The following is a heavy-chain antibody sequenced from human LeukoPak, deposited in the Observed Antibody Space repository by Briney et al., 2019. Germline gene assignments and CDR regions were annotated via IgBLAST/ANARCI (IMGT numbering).Heavy chain of an antibody. V-gene: IGHV1-69*02. CDR1: GGTFSSYT. Sequence: SVRVSCKASGGTFSSYTISWVRQAPGQGLEWMGRIIPILGIANYAQKFQGRVTITADKSTSTAYMELSSLRSEDTAVYYCARGGVYGGTLDYWGQGTLVTVSS. CDR3: ARGGVYGGTLDY. D-gene: IGHD4-23*01. J-gene: IGHJ4*02. CDR2: IIPILGIA.